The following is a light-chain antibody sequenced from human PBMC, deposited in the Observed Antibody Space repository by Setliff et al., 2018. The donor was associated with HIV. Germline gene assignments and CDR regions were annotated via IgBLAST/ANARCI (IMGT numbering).Light chain of an antibody. CDR3: QVWDSSSDHHV. CDR1: NIGSKS. CDR2: DDN. Sequence: ELTQPPSVSVAPGKTARITCRGNNIGSKSVHWYQQKPGQAPVLVVYDDNDRPSGIPERFSGSNSGNTATLTISRVEAGDEADYYCQVWDSSSDHHVFGTGTKVTVL. J-gene: IGLJ1*01. V-gene: IGLV3-21*03.